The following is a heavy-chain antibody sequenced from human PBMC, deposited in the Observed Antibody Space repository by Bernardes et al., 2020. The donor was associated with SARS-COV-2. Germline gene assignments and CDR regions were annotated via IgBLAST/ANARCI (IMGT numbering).Heavy chain of an antibody. CDR1: GFSFSSYW. Sequence: GGSLRLSCAASGFSFSSYWMSWVRQAPGKGLEWVANIKHDGSEKYYVDSVKGRFTISRDNAKNSLSLQMYSLRAEDTAVYYCLPHNDLLDHWGQVTLVTVTS. J-gene: IGHJ4*02. CDR2: IKHDGSEK. CDR3: LPHNDLLDH. D-gene: IGHD2-15*01. V-gene: IGHV3-7*01.